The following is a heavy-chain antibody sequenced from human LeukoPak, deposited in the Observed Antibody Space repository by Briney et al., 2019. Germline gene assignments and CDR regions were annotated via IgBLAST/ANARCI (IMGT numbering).Heavy chain of an antibody. CDR3: ARGSRQWLPDY. J-gene: IGHJ4*02. CDR1: GFTFSSYG. Sequence: PGGSLRLSCAASGFTFSSYGMHWVRQPPGKGLEWIGSIYYSGSTYYNPSLKSRVTISVDKSKNQFSLKLSSVTAADTAVYYCARGSRQWLPDYWGQGTLVTVSS. D-gene: IGHD6-19*01. CDR2: IYYSGST. V-gene: IGHV4-39*07.